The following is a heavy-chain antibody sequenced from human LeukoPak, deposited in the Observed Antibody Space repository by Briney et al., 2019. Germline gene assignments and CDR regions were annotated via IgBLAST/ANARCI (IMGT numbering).Heavy chain of an antibody. CDR3: ARDLKTTAPLSPLYYYYYGMDV. D-gene: IGHD4-11*01. J-gene: IGHJ6*02. V-gene: IGHV3-30-3*01. CDR1: GFTFSSYA. Sequence: GGSLRLSCAASGFTFSSYAMHWVRQAPGKGLEWVAVISYDGSNKYYADSVKGRFTISRDNSKNTLYLQMNSLRAEDTAVYYCARDLKTTAPLSPLYYYYYGMDVWGQGTTVTVSS. CDR2: ISYDGSNK.